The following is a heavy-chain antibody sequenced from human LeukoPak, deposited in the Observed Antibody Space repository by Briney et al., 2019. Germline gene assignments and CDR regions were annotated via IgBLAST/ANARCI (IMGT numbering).Heavy chain of an antibody. J-gene: IGHJ4*02. D-gene: IGHD3-3*01. V-gene: IGHV3-48*01. CDR2: ISSSSSTI. CDR3: AREKDITYYDFWSGPYYFDY. Sequence: PGGSLRLSCAASGFTFSSYSMNWVRQAPGKGLEWVSYISSSSSTIYYADSVKGRFTISRDNAKNSLYLQMNGLRAEDTAVYYCAREKDITYYDFWSGPYYFDYWGQGTLVTVSS. CDR1: GFTFSSYS.